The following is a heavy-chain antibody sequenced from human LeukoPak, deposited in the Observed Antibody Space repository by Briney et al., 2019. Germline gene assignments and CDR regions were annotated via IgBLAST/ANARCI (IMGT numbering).Heavy chain of an antibody. D-gene: IGHD2-2*01. CDR3: ARDCSSASCYLGFDY. CDR1: GFTFSNYY. Sequence: GASVKVPCKASGFTFSNYYIHWVRQAPGQGHEWMGIINPSGGSTSYAQKFQGRVTMTSDTSTSTLYMELSSLRSEDTAVYYCARDCSSASCYLGFDYWGQGTLVTVSS. CDR2: INPSGGST. V-gene: IGHV1-46*01. J-gene: IGHJ4*02.